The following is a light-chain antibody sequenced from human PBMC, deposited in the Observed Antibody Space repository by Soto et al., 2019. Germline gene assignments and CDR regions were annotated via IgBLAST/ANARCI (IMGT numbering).Light chain of an antibody. V-gene: IGLV2-14*01. CDR2: EVS. CDR1: SSDVGGYNY. J-gene: IGLJ3*02. Sequence: QSALTQPASVSGSPGQSITISCTGTSSDVGGYNYVSWYQQHPGKAPKLMIYEVSNRPSGVSNRFSGSQSGNTASLTISGLQAEDEADYYCTSYTSSRTRVFGGGIKVTVL. CDR3: TSYTSSRTRV.